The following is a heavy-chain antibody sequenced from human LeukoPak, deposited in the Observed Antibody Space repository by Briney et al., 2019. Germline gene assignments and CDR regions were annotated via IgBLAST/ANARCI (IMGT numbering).Heavy chain of an antibody. CDR1: GGSISSYY. Sequence: PSETLSLTCTFSGGSISSYYWSWIRQPPGRGLEWIGEINHSGSTHYNPSLKSRVTISVDTSKNQFSLKLSSVTAADTAVYYCARTVVVVAATPAEFDYWGQGTLVTVSS. V-gene: IGHV4-34*01. D-gene: IGHD2-15*01. CDR2: INHSGST. J-gene: IGHJ4*02. CDR3: ARTVVVVAATPAEFDY.